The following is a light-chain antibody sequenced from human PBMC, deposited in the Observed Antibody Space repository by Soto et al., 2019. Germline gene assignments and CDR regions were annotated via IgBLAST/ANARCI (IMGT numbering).Light chain of an antibody. Sequence: EVVLTQSPATLSLSPGERATLSCRASQSVANYIAWYQKRPGQSPRLLIYDSSNRATRIPARFTGSGSGTDFTLTISSLEPEDFAVYYCQQRGSWPPLTFGGGTKVEIK. CDR3: QQRGSWPPLT. CDR2: DSS. CDR1: QSVANY. J-gene: IGKJ4*01. V-gene: IGKV3-11*01.